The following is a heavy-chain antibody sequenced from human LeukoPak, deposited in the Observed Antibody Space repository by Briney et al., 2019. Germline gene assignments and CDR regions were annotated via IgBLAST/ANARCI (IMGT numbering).Heavy chain of an antibody. CDR3: ARDRGRRGFYGSGSYYSDNWFDP. CDR2: ISPNSGDT. CDR1: GYTFTGYY. J-gene: IGHJ5*02. D-gene: IGHD3-10*01. Sequence: ASVKVSCKASGYTFTGYYIHWVRQAPGQGLEWMGWISPNSGDTNYAQKFQGRVTMTRDTSISTAYMELSRLRSDDTAVYYCARDRGRRGFYGSGSYYSDNWFDPWGQGTLVTVSS. V-gene: IGHV1-2*02.